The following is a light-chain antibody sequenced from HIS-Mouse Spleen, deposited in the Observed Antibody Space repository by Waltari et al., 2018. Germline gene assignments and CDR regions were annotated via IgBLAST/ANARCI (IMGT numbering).Light chain of an antibody. CDR1: ALTKTY. J-gene: IGLJ2*01. CDR3: YSTDSSGNHRV. V-gene: IGLV3-10*01. CDR2: EDS. Sequence: SYELTQPPSVSVSTGQTARITCSGDALTKTYAYWYQQKSGQAPVLVIYEDSKRPSGIPERFSGSSSGTMATLTISGAQVEDEADYYCYSTDSSGNHRVFGGGTKLTVL.